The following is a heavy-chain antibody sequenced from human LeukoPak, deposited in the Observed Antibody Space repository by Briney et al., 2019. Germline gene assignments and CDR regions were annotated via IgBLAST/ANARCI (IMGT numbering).Heavy chain of an antibody. V-gene: IGHV3-48*02. CDR1: GFTFSTYS. CDR3: ARVPDGQITG. Sequence: PGGSLRLSCAGSGFTFSTYSMTWVRQAPGKGLEWLSYISSSGGIIHYADSVKGRFTISRDNAKNSLYLQMNSLRDEDTAVYYCARVPDGQITGWGQGTLVTVSS. J-gene: IGHJ4*02. D-gene: IGHD5-24*01. CDR2: ISSSGGII.